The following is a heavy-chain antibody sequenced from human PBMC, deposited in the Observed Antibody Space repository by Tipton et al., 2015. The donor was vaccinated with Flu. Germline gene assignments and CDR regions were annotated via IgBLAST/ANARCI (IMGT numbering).Heavy chain of an antibody. D-gene: IGHD2-2*01. Sequence: LVKPTQTLTLTCTFSGFSLSTSGMCVSWIRQPPGKALEWLALIDWDDDKYYSTSLKTRLTISKDTSKNQVVLTMTNMDPVDTATYYCARTPVYCSSTSCRYYYYYGMDVWGQGTTVTVSS. V-gene: IGHV2-70*01. CDR1: GFSLSTSGMC. CDR2: IDWDDDK. CDR3: ARTPVYCSSTSCRYYYYYGMDV. J-gene: IGHJ6*02.